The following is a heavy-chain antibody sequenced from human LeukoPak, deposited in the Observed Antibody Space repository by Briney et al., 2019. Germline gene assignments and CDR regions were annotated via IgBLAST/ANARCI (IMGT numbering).Heavy chain of an antibody. V-gene: IGHV3-23*01. D-gene: IGHD6-13*01. J-gene: IGHJ3*02. CDR3: AKDRGIAAAGTGRPDAFDI. Sequence: GGSLRLSCAASGFTFRNYAMSWVRQAPGKGLEWVSAISGSGGSTYYADSVKGRFTISRDNSKNTLYLQMNSLRAEDTAVYYCAKDRGIAAAGTGRPDAFDIWGQGTMVTVSS. CDR1: GFTFRNYA. CDR2: ISGSGGST.